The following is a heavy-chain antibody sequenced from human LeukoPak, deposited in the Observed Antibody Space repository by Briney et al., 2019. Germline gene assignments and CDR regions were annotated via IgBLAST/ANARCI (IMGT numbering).Heavy chain of an antibody. V-gene: IGHV1-8*01. CDR2: MNPNSGNT. D-gene: IGHD2-2*01. CDR3: ARLYCSSTSCYPDY. Sequence: ASGKVACKASGYTFTSYDINWVRQATGQGLEWMGWMNPNSGNTGYAQKFQGGVTMTRNTSISTAYMELSSLRSEDTAVYYCARLYCSSTSCYPDYWGQGTLVTVSS. J-gene: IGHJ4*02. CDR1: GYTFTSYD.